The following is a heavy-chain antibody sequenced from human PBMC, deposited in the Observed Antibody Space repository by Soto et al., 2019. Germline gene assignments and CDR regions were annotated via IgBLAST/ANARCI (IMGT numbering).Heavy chain of an antibody. CDR3: ARNKGYCSSTSFYGMDV. Sequence: PGESLKISCEGSGYSFTTYWIGWVRQMPGKGLELMGSIYPGDSDTRYSPSFQGQVTISADKSISTAYLQWNSLKASDTAMYFFARNKGYCSSTSFYGMDVWGQGTTVTVSS. V-gene: IGHV5-51*01. J-gene: IGHJ6*02. D-gene: IGHD2-15*01. CDR2: IYPGDSDT. CDR1: GYSFTTYW.